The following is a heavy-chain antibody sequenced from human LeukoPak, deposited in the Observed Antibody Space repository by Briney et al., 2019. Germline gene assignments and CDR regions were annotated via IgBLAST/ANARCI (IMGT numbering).Heavy chain of an antibody. CDR2: ISSDGSNI. V-gene: IGHV3-74*01. CDR3: ARGRGGLGPTTVDH. CDR1: GFTFRTSW. D-gene: IGHD1-7*01. Sequence: GGSLRLSCAASGFTFRTSWMHWVRQDPGKGLVWISRISSDGSNIRYADSVKGRFTISRDNAKNTLYLLMNGLRAEDTAVYYCARGRGGLGPTTVDHWGQGTLVTVSS. J-gene: IGHJ4*02.